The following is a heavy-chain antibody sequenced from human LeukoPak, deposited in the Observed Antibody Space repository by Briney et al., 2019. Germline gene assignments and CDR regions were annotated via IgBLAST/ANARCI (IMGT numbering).Heavy chain of an antibody. D-gene: IGHD2-2*01. CDR1: GFTFSAYG. V-gene: IGHV3-33*01. Sequence: GGSLTLSCAASGFTFSAYGMHWVRQAPGKGLEWVAVIWSDGGKSYNSDSVKGRSTISRDNSKNTLYLQMNSLRADDTAVYYCATDSIGPATDFDYWGQGTLVTVSS. CDR3: ATDSIGPATDFDY. J-gene: IGHJ4*02. CDR2: IWSDGGKS.